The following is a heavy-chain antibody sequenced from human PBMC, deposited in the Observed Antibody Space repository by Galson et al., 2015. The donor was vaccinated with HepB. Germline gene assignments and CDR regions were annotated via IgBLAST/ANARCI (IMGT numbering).Heavy chain of an antibody. J-gene: IGHJ4*02. CDR2: IVVGSGNT. D-gene: IGHD6-13*01. Sequence: SVKVSCKASGFTFTSSAVQWVRQARGQRLGWIGWIVVGSGNTNYAQKFQERVTITRDMSTSTAYMELSSLRPEDTAVYYCAAPGYSSSWYRDYWGQGTLVTVSS. CDR1: GFTFTSSA. V-gene: IGHV1-58*01. CDR3: AAPGYSSSWYRDY.